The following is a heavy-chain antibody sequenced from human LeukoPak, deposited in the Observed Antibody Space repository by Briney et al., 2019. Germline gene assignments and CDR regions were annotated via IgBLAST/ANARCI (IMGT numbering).Heavy chain of an antibody. CDR1: GGSISSSY. D-gene: IGHD6-6*01. V-gene: IGHV4-59*01. CDR2: IHYRGSI. CDR3: ARQSSPFDP. Sequence: PSETLSLTCTVSGGSISSSYWSWIRQPPGKGLEWIGYIHYRGSINYNPSLKSRVTILVDTSKNQFSLKLSSVTAADTAVYYCARQSSPFDPWGQGTLVTVSS. J-gene: IGHJ5*02.